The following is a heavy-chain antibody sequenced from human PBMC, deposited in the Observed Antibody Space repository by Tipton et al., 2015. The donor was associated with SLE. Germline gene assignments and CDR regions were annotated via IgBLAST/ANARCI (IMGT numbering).Heavy chain of an antibody. J-gene: IGHJ4*02. Sequence: TLSLTCTVSDGSISSSNYYWGWIRQPPGKGLEWIGSIFYTGGTYYNPSLKSRVSFSIDTPKNQFSLKLNSVTAADTAVYYCARRHYSGPFDNWGQGTLVTVST. CDR2: IFYTGGT. CDR3: ARRHYSGPFDN. V-gene: IGHV4-39*07. CDR1: DGSISSSNYY. D-gene: IGHD5-12*01.